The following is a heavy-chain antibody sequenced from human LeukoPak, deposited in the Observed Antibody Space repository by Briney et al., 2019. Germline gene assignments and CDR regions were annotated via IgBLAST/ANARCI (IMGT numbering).Heavy chain of an antibody. D-gene: IGHD5-24*01. Sequence: ASETLSLTCAVSGGSISSGNWWSWVRQPPGKGLEWIGEIYHSGITNYNPSLESRVTISVDKSKNQFSLKLSSLTAADTAVYYCVRRDRDGNNPPYYFDYWGQGTLVIVSS. CDR1: GGSISSGNW. J-gene: IGHJ4*02. CDR3: VRRDRDGNNPPYYFDY. V-gene: IGHV4-4*02. CDR2: IYHSGIT.